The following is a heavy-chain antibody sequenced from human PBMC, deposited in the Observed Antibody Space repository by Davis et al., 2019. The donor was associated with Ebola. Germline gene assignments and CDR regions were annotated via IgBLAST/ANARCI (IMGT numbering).Heavy chain of an antibody. CDR2: ITWNSGRI. CDR1: RVTFDDYA. D-gene: IGHD3-16*01. CDR3: VKDESPLTQPDWYCDL. J-gene: IGHJ2*01. Sequence: SLKLSCVASRVTFDDYAMHWVRQASGKGLEWVSDITWNSGRIDYADSVKGRFTISRDNAKNSLYLQMTTLIPDDTALYYCVKDESPLTQPDWYCDLWGRGTLVTVSS. V-gene: IGHV3-9*01.